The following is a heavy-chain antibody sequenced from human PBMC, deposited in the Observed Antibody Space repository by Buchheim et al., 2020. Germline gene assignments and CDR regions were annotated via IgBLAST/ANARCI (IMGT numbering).Heavy chain of an antibody. V-gene: IGHV3-48*03. Sequence: EVQLVESGGGWVQPGGSLRLSCAASGFTFSSYEMNWARQAPGKGLEWVSYISSGGGTIYYADSVKGRLTISRDNAKNSLSLQLNSLRAEDTAVYYCARGGGIDYWGQGTL. CDR3: ARGGGIDY. D-gene: IGHD2-15*01. J-gene: IGHJ4*02. CDR1: GFTFSSYE. CDR2: ISSGGGTI.